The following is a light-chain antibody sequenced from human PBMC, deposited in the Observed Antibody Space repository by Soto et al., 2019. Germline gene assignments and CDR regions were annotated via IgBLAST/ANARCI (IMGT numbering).Light chain of an antibody. Sequence: QSVLTQPASVSGSPGQSITISCTGTSSDVGGYNYVSWYQQHPGKAPKLMIYDVSNRPSGVSNRFSGSKSGNTASLTISGLQAEDEADYYCSSYTSSSTGVVFGGGTRSPS. CDR3: SSYTSSSTGVV. J-gene: IGLJ2*01. CDR1: SSDVGGYNY. CDR2: DVS. V-gene: IGLV2-14*01.